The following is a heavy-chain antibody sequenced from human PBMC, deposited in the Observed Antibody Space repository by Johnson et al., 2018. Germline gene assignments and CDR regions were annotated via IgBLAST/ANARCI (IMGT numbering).Heavy chain of an antibody. CDR1: GFTFSSYG. CDR3: ARGVDDYNYYYGMDI. J-gene: IGHJ6*02. D-gene: IGHD5-12*01. CDR2: ISYDGSNK. V-gene: IGHV3-30*03. Sequence: QLVESGGGVVQPGRSLRLSCAASGFTFSSYGMHWVRQAPGKGLEWVAVISYDGSNKYYADSVKGRFTISRDNSKNTLDLQMNSLRAEDTAVYYCARGVDDYNYYYGMDIWGQGTTVTVSS.